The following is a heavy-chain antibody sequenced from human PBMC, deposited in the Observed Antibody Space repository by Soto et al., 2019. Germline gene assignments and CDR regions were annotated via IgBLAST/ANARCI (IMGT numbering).Heavy chain of an antibody. Sequence: QITLRESGPTLVKPTQTLTLTCTFSGFSLSTSGVGVGWIRQPPGKALEWLAVIYWDDDKRYSPSLRSRLTITKDTSKGQVVLTMTNVDPVDTATYYCAHWTTVRYFDLWGRGTLVTVSS. CDR3: AHWTTVRYFDL. D-gene: IGHD4-17*01. J-gene: IGHJ2*01. CDR1: GFSLSTSGVG. V-gene: IGHV2-5*02. CDR2: IYWDDDK.